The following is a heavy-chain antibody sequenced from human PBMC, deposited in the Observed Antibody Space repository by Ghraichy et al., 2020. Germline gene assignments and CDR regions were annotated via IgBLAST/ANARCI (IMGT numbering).Heavy chain of an antibody. J-gene: IGHJ6*02. D-gene: IGHD6-19*01. CDR1: GYSISSGYY. Sequence: SETLSLTCTVSGYSISSGYYWGWIRQPPGKGLEWIGSIYHSGSTYYNPSLKSRVTISVDTSKNQFSLKLSSVTAADTAVYYCARRGYSSGWYFSYYYYGMDVWGQGTTVTVSS. V-gene: IGHV4-38-2*02. CDR2: IYHSGST. CDR3: ARRGYSSGWYFSYYYYGMDV.